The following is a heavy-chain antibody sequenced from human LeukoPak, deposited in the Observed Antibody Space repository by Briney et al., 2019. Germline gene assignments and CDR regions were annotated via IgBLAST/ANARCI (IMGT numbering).Heavy chain of an antibody. CDR3: ASENSSGQGGGANWFDP. V-gene: IGHV1-69*04. J-gene: IGHJ5*02. Sequence: GASVKVSCKASGGTFSSYAISWVRQAPGQGLEWMGRIIPIFGIANYAQKFQGGVTITADKSTSTAYMELSSLRSEDTAVYYCASENSSGQGGGANWFDPWGQGTLVTVSS. CDR1: GGTFSSYA. CDR2: IIPIFGIA. D-gene: IGHD6-19*01.